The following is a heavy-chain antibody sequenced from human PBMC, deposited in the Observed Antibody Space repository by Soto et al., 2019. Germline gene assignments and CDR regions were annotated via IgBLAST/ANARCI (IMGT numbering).Heavy chain of an antibody. CDR1: GGTFSSYA. D-gene: IGHD3-3*01. V-gene: IGHV1-69*06. Sequence: SVKVSCKASGGTFSSYAISWVRQAPGQGLEWMGGIIPIFGTANYAQKFQGRVTITADKSTSTAYVELSSLRSEDTAVYYCARDRRIYYDFWSGHYGMDVWGQGTTVTVSS. J-gene: IGHJ6*02. CDR2: IIPIFGTA. CDR3: ARDRRIYYDFWSGHYGMDV.